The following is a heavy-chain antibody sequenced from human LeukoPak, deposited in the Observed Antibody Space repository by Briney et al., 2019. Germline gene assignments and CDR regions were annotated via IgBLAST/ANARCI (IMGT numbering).Heavy chain of an antibody. CDR3: ARDLPPVY. V-gene: IGHV3-33*01. J-gene: IGHJ4*02. CDR2: IWSDGSKT. Sequence: GGSLRLSCVASGFALSHYGMHWVRQAPGKGLELVALIWSDGSKTSYADSVKGRFTISRDISRNTLYLQMNSLRAEDTAVYYCARDLPPVYWGQGTLVTVSS. CDR1: GFALSHYG.